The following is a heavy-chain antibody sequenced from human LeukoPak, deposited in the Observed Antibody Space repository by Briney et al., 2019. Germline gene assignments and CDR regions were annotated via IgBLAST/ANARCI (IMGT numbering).Heavy chain of an antibody. CDR2: IYHSGNT. Sequence: PSETLSLTCAVSGGSISSSNWWSWIRQSPGKGLEWIGEIYHSGNTNYNPSLKSRVTISVDKSKNQFSLKLSSVTAADTAVYYCARVQTAGDAFDIWGQGTRVTVSS. V-gene: IGHV4-4*02. CDR3: ARVQTAGDAFDI. J-gene: IGHJ3*02. D-gene: IGHD6-13*01. CDR1: GGSISSSNW.